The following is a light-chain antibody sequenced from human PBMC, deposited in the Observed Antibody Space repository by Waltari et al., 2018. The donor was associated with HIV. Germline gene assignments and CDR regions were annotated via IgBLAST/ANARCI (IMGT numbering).Light chain of an antibody. CDR3: QKYNSAPRT. Sequence: IQMSQSPPSLSASVGDRFPITCRASQGISNYLAWYQQKPGKVPKLLIYAASTLQSGVPSRFSGSGSGTDFTLTISSLQPEDVATYYCQKYNSAPRTFGQGTKVEIK. CDR2: AAS. CDR1: QGISNY. V-gene: IGKV1-27*01. J-gene: IGKJ1*01.